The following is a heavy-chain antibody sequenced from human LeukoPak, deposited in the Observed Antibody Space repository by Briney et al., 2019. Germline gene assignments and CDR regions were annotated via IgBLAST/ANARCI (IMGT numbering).Heavy chain of an antibody. CDR2: VYYTGST. V-gene: IGHV4-59*08. Sequence: PSETLSLTCSVSGGSVSNYYWSWIRQPPGKGLEWIGYVYYTGSTNYNPSLKSRVTMFEDKSKNQFSLRLYSVTVADTAVYYCARHFAYSSSSYFDYWGQGTLVTVSS. D-gene: IGHD6-6*01. CDR1: GGSVSNYY. J-gene: IGHJ4*02. CDR3: ARHFAYSSSSYFDY.